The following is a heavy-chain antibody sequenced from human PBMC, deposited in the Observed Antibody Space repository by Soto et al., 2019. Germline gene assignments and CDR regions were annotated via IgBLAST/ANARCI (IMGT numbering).Heavy chain of an antibody. CDR2: IDGSGSGT. J-gene: IGHJ4*02. Sequence: GGSLRLSCAASGFSLSSGDAMSWVRQAPGKGLEWVSTIDGSGSGTFYAASVKGRFTISRNNSKNTLWLQMNNLGADDTAIYFCVKARYISHRGYFDYWGQGTLVTVSS. CDR1: GFSLSSGDA. V-gene: IGHV3-23*05. D-gene: IGHD1-26*01. CDR3: VKARYISHRGYFDY.